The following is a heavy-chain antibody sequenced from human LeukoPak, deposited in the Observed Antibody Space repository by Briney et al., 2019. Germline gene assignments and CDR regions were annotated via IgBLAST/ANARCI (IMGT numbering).Heavy chain of an antibody. V-gene: IGHV1-8*01. CDR2: MNPNSGNT. CDR3: AIGLGYCSSTSCYVWFDP. Sequence: ASVKVSCKASGYTFTSYDINWVRQATGQGLEWMGWMNPNSGNTGYAQKFQGRVTMTRNTSMSTAYMELSSLRSEDTAVYYCAIGLGYCSSTSCYVWFDPWGQGTLVTVSS. CDR1: GYTFTSYD. J-gene: IGHJ5*02. D-gene: IGHD2-2*01.